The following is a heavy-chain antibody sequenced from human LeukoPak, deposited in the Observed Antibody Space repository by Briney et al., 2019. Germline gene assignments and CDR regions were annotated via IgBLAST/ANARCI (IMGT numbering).Heavy chain of an antibody. CDR3: ARRPKYYYDSSGYPTPADAFDI. Sequence: GGSLRLSCAASEFSVGSNYMTWVRQAPGKGLEWVSLIYSGGSTYYSDSVKGRFTISRDKSKNTLYLQMNSLRAEETAVYYCARRPKYYYDSSGYPTPADAFDIWGQGTMVTVSS. D-gene: IGHD3-22*01. J-gene: IGHJ3*02. V-gene: IGHV3-66*04. CDR2: IYSGGST. CDR1: EFSVGSNY.